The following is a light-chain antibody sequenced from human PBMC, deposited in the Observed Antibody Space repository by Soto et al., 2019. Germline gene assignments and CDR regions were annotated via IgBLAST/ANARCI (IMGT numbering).Light chain of an antibody. Sequence: DLVMTQSPLSLPVTPGEPASISCRSSQSLLHSNGYNCLDCYLQKPGQSPQVLIYLGSNRASGVPDRFSGSGSGTDFTLKISRVEAEDVGVYYCMQAIQTPHTFGQGTRLEIK. CDR1: QSLLHSNGYNC. J-gene: IGKJ5*01. CDR2: LGS. CDR3: MQAIQTPHT. V-gene: IGKV2-28*01.